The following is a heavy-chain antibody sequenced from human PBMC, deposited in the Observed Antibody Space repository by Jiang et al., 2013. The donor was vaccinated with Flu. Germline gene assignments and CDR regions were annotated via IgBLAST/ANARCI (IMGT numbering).Heavy chain of an antibody. CDR3: ARPLLGHGGGSCFDL. CDR2: LLYSGAP. J-gene: IGHJ2*01. Sequence: VKPSETLSLTCTVSGGSISTGSYYWGWIASPRNGLEWIGNLLYSGAPTTTRPSTSRVAMSVDTSKGQFSLKLSSVTAADTAVYYCARPLLGHGGGSCFDLWGRGTLVTVSS. D-gene: IGHD2-15*01. V-gene: IGHV4-39*07. CDR1: GGSISTGSYY.